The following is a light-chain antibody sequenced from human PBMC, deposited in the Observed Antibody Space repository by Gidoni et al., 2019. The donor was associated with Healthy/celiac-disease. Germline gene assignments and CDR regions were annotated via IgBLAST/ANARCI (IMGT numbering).Light chain of an antibody. J-gene: IGLJ1*01. CDR1: SSDVGGYNY. Sequence: QSALTQPRSVSGSPGQSVTISCTGTSSDVGGYNYGSWYQQHPGKAPKLMIYDVSTRPSGVPDRFSGSKSGNTASLTISGLQAEDEADYYCCSDAGSYTYVFGTGTKVTVL. CDR3: CSDAGSYTYV. V-gene: IGLV2-11*01. CDR2: DVS.